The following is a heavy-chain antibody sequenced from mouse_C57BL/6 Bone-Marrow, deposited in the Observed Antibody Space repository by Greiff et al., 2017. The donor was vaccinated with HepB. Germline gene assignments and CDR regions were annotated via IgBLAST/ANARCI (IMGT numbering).Heavy chain of an antibody. CDR3: ARQGRGVYFDY. CDR1: GFTFSSYG. CDR2: ISSGGSYT. V-gene: IGHV5-6*01. Sequence: EVKLVESGGDLVKPGGSLKLSCAASGFTFSSYGMSWVRQTPDKRLEWVATISSGGSYTYYPDSVKGRFTISRDNAKNTLYLQMSSLKSEDTAMYYCARQGRGVYFDYWGQGTTLTDSS. J-gene: IGHJ2*01.